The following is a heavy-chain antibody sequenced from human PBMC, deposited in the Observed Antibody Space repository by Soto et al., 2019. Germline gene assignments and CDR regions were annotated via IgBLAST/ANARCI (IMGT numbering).Heavy chain of an antibody. CDR1: GFTFSSYA. D-gene: IGHD1-1*01. CDR2: ISYDGSNK. Sequence: QVQLVESGGGVVQPGRSLRLSCAASGFTFSSYAMHWVRQAPGKGLEWVAVISYDGSNKYYADSVKGRFTISRDNSKNTLYLQMDSLRAEDTGVYYCERGGCNDPAGDYWGQGTLVTVSS. J-gene: IGHJ4*02. CDR3: ERGGCNDPAGDY. V-gene: IGHV3-30-3*01.